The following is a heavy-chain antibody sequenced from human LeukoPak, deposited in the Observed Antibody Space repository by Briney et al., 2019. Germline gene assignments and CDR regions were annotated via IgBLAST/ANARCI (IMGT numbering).Heavy chain of an antibody. CDR1: GGSISSYY. CDR3: ARVELELPYYYYYMDV. CDR2: IYTSGST. J-gene: IGHJ6*03. V-gene: IGHV4-4*07. D-gene: IGHD1-7*01. Sequence: SETLSLTCTVSGGSISSYYWSWIRQPAGKGLEWIGRIYTSGSTNYNPSLKSRVTMSVDTSKNQFSLKLSSVTVADTAVYYCARVELELPYYYYYMDVWGKGTTVTVSS.